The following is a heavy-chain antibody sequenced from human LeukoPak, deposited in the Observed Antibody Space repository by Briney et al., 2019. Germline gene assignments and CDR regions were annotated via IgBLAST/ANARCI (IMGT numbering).Heavy chain of an antibody. CDR3: AKALGDLWSGSLGYYYYMDV. D-gene: IGHD3-3*01. V-gene: IGHV3-23*01. Sequence: PGGSLRLSCAASGFTFSSYAMSWVRQAPGKGLEWVSAISGSGGSTYYADSVKGRFTISRDNSKNTLYLQMNSLRAEDTAVYYCAKALGDLWSGSLGYYYYMDVWGKGTTVTVSS. J-gene: IGHJ6*03. CDR2: ISGSGGST. CDR1: GFTFSSYA.